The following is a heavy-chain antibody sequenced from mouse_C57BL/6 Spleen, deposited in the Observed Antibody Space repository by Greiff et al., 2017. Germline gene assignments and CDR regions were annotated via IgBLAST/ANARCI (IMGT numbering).Heavy chain of an antibody. D-gene: IGHD1-1*01. CDR2: IDPSDSYT. J-gene: IGHJ1*03. CDR3: ARRTTVVATRDWYVDV. CDR1: GYTFTSYW. V-gene: IGHV1-69*01. Sequence: QVQLQQPGAELVMPGASVKLSCKASGYTFTSYWMHWVKQRPGQGLEWIGEIDPSDSYTNYNQKFKGKSTLTVDKSSSTAYMQRSSLTSEDAAVYDWARRTTVVATRDWYVDVWGTGTTVTVAS.